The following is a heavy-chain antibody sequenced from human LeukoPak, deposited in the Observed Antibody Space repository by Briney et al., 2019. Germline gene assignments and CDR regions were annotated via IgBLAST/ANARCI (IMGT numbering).Heavy chain of an antibody. D-gene: IGHD2-15*01. Sequence: GGSLRLSCAASGFTFSSYAMHWVRQAPGKGLEWVAVISYDGSNKYYADSVKGRFTISRDNSKNTLYLQMNSLRAEDTAVYYCARDECSGGSCYEDYWGQGPLVTVSS. CDR3: ARDECSGGSCYEDY. CDR1: GFTFSSYA. V-gene: IGHV3-30*04. J-gene: IGHJ4*02. CDR2: ISYDGSNK.